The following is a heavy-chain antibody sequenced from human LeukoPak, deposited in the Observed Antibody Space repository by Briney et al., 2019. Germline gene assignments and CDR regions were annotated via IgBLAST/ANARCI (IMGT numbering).Heavy chain of an antibody. Sequence: GGSLRLSCAASGFTFDDYAMHWVRQAPGKGLEWVSGISWNSGSIGYADSVKGRFTISRDNSKNTLYLQMNSLRAEDTAVYYCARVKGSYSVDYWGQGTLVTVSS. V-gene: IGHV3-9*01. CDR1: GFTFDDYA. D-gene: IGHD1-26*01. J-gene: IGHJ4*02. CDR2: ISWNSGSI. CDR3: ARVKGSYSVDY.